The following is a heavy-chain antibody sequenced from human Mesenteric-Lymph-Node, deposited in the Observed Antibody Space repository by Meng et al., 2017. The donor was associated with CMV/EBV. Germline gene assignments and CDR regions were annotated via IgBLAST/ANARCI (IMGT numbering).Heavy chain of an antibody. Sequence: SISTSFYYWNWIRQTPGKGLEWIGSISYGGSLFYNPSLRSRVTMSADMSNNHLSLKLSSATAADTAVYYCARRGTHSSSPGRRYFDYWGQGTLVTVSS. CDR1: SISTSFYY. V-gene: IGHV4-39*02. CDR3: ARRGTHSSSPGRRYFDY. J-gene: IGHJ4*02. CDR2: ISYGGSL. D-gene: IGHD6-6*01.